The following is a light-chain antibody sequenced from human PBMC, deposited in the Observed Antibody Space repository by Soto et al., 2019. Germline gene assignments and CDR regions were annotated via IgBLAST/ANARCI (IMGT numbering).Light chain of an antibody. CDR3: SSYTSSSSYV. CDR2: DAS. V-gene: IGLV2-14*03. CDR1: SSDVGGYKY. Sequence: QSVLTQPASVSGSPGQSITISCTGTSSDVGGYKYVSWYQQYPGKAPKLMIYDASNRPSGVSNRFSGSKSGNTASLTISGLQAEDEADYYCSSYTSSSSYVFGTGTKVTV. J-gene: IGLJ1*01.